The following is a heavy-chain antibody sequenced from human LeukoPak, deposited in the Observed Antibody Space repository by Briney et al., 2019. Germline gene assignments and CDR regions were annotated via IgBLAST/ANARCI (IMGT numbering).Heavy chain of an antibody. CDR2: ISAYNGNT. J-gene: IGHJ4*02. V-gene: IGHV1-18*01. CDR1: GYTFTSYG. Sequence: ASVKVSCKASGYTFTSYGISWVRQAPGQGLEWMGWISAYNGNTNYAQKLQGRVTMTTDTSTSTAYMELRSLRSDDTAVYYCARDLTRNSIAAAGYFDYWGQGTLVTVSS. D-gene: IGHD6-13*01. CDR3: ARDLTRNSIAAAGYFDY.